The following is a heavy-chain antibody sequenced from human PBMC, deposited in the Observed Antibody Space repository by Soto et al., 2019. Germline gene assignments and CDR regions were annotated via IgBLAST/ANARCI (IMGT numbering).Heavy chain of an antibody. CDR1: GFTFSSYC. CDR3: AKDPADSALAWYFDL. J-gene: IGHJ2*01. V-gene: IGHV3-30*18. Sequence: GGSLRLSCAASGFTFSSYCMHWVRQAPGKGLEWVAVISYDGSNKYYADSVKGRFTISRDNSKNTLYLQMNSLRAEDTAVYYCAKDPADSALAWYFDLWGRGTLVTVSS. D-gene: IGHD2-15*01. CDR2: ISYDGSNK.